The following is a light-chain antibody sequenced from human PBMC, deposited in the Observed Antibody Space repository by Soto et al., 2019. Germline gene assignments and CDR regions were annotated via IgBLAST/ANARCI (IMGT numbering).Light chain of an antibody. CDR1: QSISSTY. V-gene: IGKV3-20*01. Sequence: IALTQSAGTLSLCEGERATLSCRGSQSISSTYYLAWYQQQPGQAPRLLVYGASSRATGTPDRFSGTGAATDFIITIRRQEHEDAAVYYCQHYGSPRSFAQGTKVDIK. CDR3: QHYGSPRS. CDR2: GAS. J-gene: IGKJ1*01.